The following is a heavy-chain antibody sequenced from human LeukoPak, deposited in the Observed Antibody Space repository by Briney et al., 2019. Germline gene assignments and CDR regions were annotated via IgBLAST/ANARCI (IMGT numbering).Heavy chain of an antibody. CDR2: INTDGSDT. D-gene: IGHD3-22*01. J-gene: IGHJ3*02. Sequence: PGGSLRLSCVASGFTFSNYWMHWVRQAPGKGLVWVSRINTDGSDTPYADSVKGRFTISRDNAKNTLYLQMNSLRGEDTALYYCARIVRGIVMPQNAFDIWGQGTMVTVSS. CDR3: ARIVRGIVMPQNAFDI. V-gene: IGHV3-74*01. CDR1: GFTFSNYW.